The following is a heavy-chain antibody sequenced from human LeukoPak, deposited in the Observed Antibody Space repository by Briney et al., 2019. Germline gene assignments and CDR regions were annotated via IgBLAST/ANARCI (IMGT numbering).Heavy chain of an antibody. D-gene: IGHD3-3*01. V-gene: IGHV1-69*06. CDR1: GDTFSNSA. CDR3: SGLDL. Sequence: ASVKVSCEASGDTFSNSAINWVRQAPGQGLEWMGRIIPLFGTTNYAPTFQGRVTITADTSTSTAYMDLNSLKSGDTATYYKSGLDLWGQGTLVTVSS. J-gene: IGHJ5*02. CDR2: IIPLFGTT.